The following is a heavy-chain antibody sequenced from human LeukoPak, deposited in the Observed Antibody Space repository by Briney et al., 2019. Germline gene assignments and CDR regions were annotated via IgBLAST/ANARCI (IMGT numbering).Heavy chain of an antibody. J-gene: IGHJ1*01. V-gene: IGHV4-31*03. D-gene: IGHD3-16*01. CDR2: IYYSGST. CDR3: ARDGGGYGVHADYFQD. Sequence: PSQTLSLTCIVSGGSIRSGGYYWNWSRQYPGKGLEWIGYIYYSGSTYYNPSLKSRVTISVDTSKNQFSLNLYSVTAADTAVYYCARDGGGYGVHADYFQDRGQGTVVTVSS. CDR1: GGSIRSGGYY.